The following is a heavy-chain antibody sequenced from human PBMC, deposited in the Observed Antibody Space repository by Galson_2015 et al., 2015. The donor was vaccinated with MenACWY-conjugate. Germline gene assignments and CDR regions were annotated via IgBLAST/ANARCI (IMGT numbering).Heavy chain of an antibody. J-gene: IGHJ4*02. D-gene: IGHD6-19*01. CDR2: ISGSGAST. CDR3: ARDRGGPVAGERGPANY. V-gene: IGHV3-23*01. CDR1: GFTFSTYA. Sequence: SLRLSCAASGFTFSTYAMSWVRQAPGEGLEWVSTISGSGASTYYADSVKGRFTISRDKSKSTLYLQMNSLRAEDTAVYYCARDRGGPVAGERGPANYWGQGALVTVSS.